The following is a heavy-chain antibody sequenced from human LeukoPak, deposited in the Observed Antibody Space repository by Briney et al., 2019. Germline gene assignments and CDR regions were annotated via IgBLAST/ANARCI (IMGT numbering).Heavy chain of an antibody. CDR1: GYTFTSYF. Sequence: ASVKVSCKASGYTFTSYFMHWVRQAPGQGLDWMGIINPSGGSTSYAQKFQGRVTMTRDTSTSTVYMELSSLRSEDTAVYYCARDYGSGSYYNVGYNWFDPWGQGTLVTVSS. J-gene: IGHJ5*02. CDR2: INPSGGST. CDR3: ARDYGSGSYYNVGYNWFDP. V-gene: IGHV1-46*01. D-gene: IGHD3-10*01.